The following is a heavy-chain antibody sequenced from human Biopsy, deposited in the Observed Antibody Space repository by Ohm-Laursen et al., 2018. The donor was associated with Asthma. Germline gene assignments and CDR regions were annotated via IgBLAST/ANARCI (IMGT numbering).Heavy chain of an antibody. V-gene: IGHV3-30*03. CDR3: ARDVVWFREVGGMDV. J-gene: IGHJ6*02. Sequence: SLRLSCSATGFTLTTYAIHWVRQAPGKGLEWVAVISYDGSTKYSADSVKGRFIVSRDISKNILSLQMNSLRPEDTAVYYCARDVVWFREVGGMDVWGQGTTVTVSS. CDR1: GFTLTTYA. CDR2: ISYDGSTK. D-gene: IGHD3-10*01.